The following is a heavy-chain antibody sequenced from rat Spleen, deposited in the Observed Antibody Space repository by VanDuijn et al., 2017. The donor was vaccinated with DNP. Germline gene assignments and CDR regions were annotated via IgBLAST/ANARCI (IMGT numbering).Heavy chain of an antibody. CDR3: ATQGDYGYNYYFDY. Sequence: EVQLVESGGGLVQPGRSIKLSCATSRLTFSDYNMAWVRQTPKKGLEWVATIIFDGSRTYYRDSVKGRFTISRDNARNTLYLQMDSLRSEDTATYYCATQGDYGYNYYFDYWGQGVMVTVSS. J-gene: IGHJ2*01. CDR1: RLTFSDYN. V-gene: IGHV5S10*01. D-gene: IGHD1-9*01. CDR2: IIFDGSRT.